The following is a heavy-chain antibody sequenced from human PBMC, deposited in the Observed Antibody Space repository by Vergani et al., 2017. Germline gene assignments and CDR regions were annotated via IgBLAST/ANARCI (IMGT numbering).Heavy chain of an antibody. Sequence: QVQLLESGGGVVQRGGSLRLSCATSGFTLSNYDMQWIRQGPGKGLEFVAFIQFDGSNQYYADSVKGRFTLSRDFSKNTLCLQMNSLRTDDTATYYCAKHFRGWGIDYWGKGTQVIVSS. CDR2: IQFDGSNQ. V-gene: IGHV3-30*02. CDR3: AKHFRGWGIDY. J-gene: IGHJ4*02. D-gene: IGHD3-16*01. CDR1: GFTLSNYD.